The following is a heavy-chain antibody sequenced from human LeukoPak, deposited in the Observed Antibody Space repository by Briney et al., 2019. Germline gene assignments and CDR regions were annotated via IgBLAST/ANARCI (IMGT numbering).Heavy chain of an antibody. Sequence: GGSLRLSCSVSGFTFSTYVMHCVRQAPGKGLEYVSAISSNGDNTYYADSVKGRFTISRDNSKNTLYLQMSSLRADDTAVYYCVRGTGYWGQGTLVTVSS. V-gene: IGHV3-64D*06. CDR1: GFTFSTYV. CDR2: ISSNGDNT. CDR3: VRGTGY. J-gene: IGHJ4*02.